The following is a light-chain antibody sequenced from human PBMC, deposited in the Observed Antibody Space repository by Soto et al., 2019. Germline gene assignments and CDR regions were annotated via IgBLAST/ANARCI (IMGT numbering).Light chain of an antibody. CDR1: QSVSSY. CDR2: DAS. J-gene: IGKJ5*01. CDR3: QQSSNWTQIT. V-gene: IGKV3-11*01. Sequence: LVCPPSXVNLSLSPGARAPLFGGGSQSVSSYLAWYQQQPGQAPRLLIYDASNRATGIPGRFSGSGSGTDFTLTISSLQPQDFAVSYCQQSSNWTQITVGQGTRLEIK.